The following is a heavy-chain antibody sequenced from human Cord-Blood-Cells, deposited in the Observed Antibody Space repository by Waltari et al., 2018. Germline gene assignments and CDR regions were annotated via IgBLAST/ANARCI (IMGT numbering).Heavy chain of an antibody. CDR2: SNPTSGGK. V-gene: IGHV1-2*04. J-gene: IGHJ2*01. Sequence: QVQLVQSGAEVKKPGASVKVSCKASGYTFTGYYMHWVRQAPGQGLEWMGWSNPTSGGKNYAQKFQGWVTMTRDTSISTAYMELSRLRSDDTAVYYCARGGATRYFDRWGRGTLVTVSS. CDR3: ARGGATRYFDR. CDR1: GYTFTGYY. D-gene: IGHD1-26*01.